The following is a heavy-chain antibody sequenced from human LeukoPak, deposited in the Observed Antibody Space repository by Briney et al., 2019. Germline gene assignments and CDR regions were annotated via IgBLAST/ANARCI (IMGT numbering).Heavy chain of an antibody. CDR1: GFTFSRYW. CDR2: IKEDGSEN. CDR3: ARQRYSDY. J-gene: IGHJ4*02. D-gene: IGHD1-1*01. Sequence: GGSLRLSCASSGFTFSRYWMTWVRQAPGKGLEWVANIKEDGSENSYVESVKGRFTISRDNAKNSLYLQLNSLRAEDTAVYFCARQRYSDYWGQGTLVTVSS. V-gene: IGHV3-7*01.